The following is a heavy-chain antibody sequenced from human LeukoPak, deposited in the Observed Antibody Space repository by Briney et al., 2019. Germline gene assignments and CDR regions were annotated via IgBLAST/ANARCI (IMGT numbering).Heavy chain of an antibody. CDR2: ISSGGSTI. CDR3: ARESQSAYYFDSSAYEDAFDI. D-gene: IGHD3-22*01. CDR1: GFIFSRNS. V-gene: IGHV3-48*04. J-gene: IGHJ3*02. Sequence: GGSLRLSCAASGFIFSRNSMNWVRQAPGKGLEWVSYISSGGSTIYYADSVKGRFTISRDNAKNSLYLQMNSLRAEDTAVYYCARESQSAYYFDSSAYEDAFDIWGQGTMVTVSS.